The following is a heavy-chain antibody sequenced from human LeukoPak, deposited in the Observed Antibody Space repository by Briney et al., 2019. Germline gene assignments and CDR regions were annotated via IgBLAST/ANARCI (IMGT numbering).Heavy chain of an antibody. D-gene: IGHD2-15*01. CDR2: IYHSGST. J-gene: IGHJ4*02. V-gene: IGHV4-59*01. Sequence: SETLSLTCTVSGGSISSYYWSWIQQPPGKGLEWIGEIYHSGSTNYNPSLKSRVTISVDTSKNQFSLKLSSVTAADTAVYYCARADLGYCSGGSCYGEYYFDYWGQGTLVTVSS. CDR3: ARADLGYCSGGSCYGEYYFDY. CDR1: GGSISSYY.